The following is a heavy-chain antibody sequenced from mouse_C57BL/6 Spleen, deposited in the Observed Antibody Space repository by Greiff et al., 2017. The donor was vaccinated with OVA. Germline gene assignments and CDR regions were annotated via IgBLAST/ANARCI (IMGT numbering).Heavy chain of an antibody. CDR1: GFTFSDYG. CDR2: ISSGSSTI. Sequence: EVKVVESGGGLVKPGGSLKLSCAASGFTFSDYGMHWVRQAPEKGLEWVAYISSGSSTIYYADTVQGRFTISRDNAKNTLFLQMTSLRSEDTAMYYCARDPGYDRMAMDYWGQGTSVTVSS. V-gene: IGHV5-17*01. CDR3: ARDPGYDRMAMDY. J-gene: IGHJ4*01. D-gene: IGHD3-2*02.